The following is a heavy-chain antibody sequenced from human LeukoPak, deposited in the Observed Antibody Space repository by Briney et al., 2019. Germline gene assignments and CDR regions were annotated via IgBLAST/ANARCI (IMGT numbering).Heavy chain of an antibody. J-gene: IGHJ4*02. CDR2: ISGSGGST. V-gene: IGHV3-23*01. Sequence: GGSLRLSCAASGFTFSNYAMSWVRQAPGKGLEWVSAISGSGGSTYYADSVKGRFTISRDNSKNTLYLQMNSLRAEDTAVYYCAKGQAAFLEWLSTGDYWGQGTLVTVSS. D-gene: IGHD3-3*01. CDR1: GFTFSNYA. CDR3: AKGQAAFLEWLSTGDY.